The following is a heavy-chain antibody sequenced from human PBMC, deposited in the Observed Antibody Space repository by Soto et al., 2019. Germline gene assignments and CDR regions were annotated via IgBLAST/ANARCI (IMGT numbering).Heavy chain of an antibody. Sequence: GGSLRLSCAASGFTFSSYWMSWVRQATGKGLEWVANIKQDGSEKYYVDSVKGRFTISRDNAKNSLYLQMNSLRAEDTAVYYCARVLIVVVPAADDAFDIWGQGTMVTVSS. V-gene: IGHV3-7*01. D-gene: IGHD2-2*01. J-gene: IGHJ3*02. CDR1: GFTFSSYW. CDR3: ARVLIVVVPAADDAFDI. CDR2: IKQDGSEK.